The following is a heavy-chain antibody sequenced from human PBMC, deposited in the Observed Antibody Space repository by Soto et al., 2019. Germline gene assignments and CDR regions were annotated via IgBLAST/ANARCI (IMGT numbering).Heavy chain of an antibody. J-gene: IGHJ4*02. V-gene: IGHV4-59*01. CDR2: VYYSGST. CDR1: GGSISSYY. CDR3: ASGGQVYLSRLVP. D-gene: IGHD2-2*02. Sequence: SETLSLTCTVSGGSISSYYWTWIRQPPGKGLEWIGYVYYSGSTNYNPSLRSRVSISLDTSRSKFSLRLTSVTAADTAAYYCASGGQVYLSRLVPWGEGTLVTVS.